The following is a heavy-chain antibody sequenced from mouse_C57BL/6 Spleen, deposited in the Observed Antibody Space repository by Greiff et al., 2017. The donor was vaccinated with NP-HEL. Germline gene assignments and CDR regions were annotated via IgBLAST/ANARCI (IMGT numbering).Heavy chain of an antibody. J-gene: IGHJ3*01. V-gene: IGHV1-69*01. CDR2: IDPSDSYT. Sequence: QVQLKQPGAELVMPGASVKLSCKASGYTFTSYWMHWVKQRPGQGLEWIGEIDPSDSYTNYNQKFKGKSTLTVDKSSSTAYMQLSSLTSEDSAVYYCARPYYYGSAPGAYWGQGTLVTVSA. D-gene: IGHD1-1*01. CDR3: ARPYYYGSAPGAY. CDR1: GYTFTSYW.